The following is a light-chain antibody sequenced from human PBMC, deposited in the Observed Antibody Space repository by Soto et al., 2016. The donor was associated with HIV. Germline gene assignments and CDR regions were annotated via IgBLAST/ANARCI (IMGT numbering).Light chain of an antibody. CDR1: NIGTKS. Sequence: SYVLTQPPSVSVAPGKTARITCGGNNIGTKSVFWFQQKPGQAPALVVYDDSDRPSGIPERISGSNSGNTATLTISRVEAGDEADYYCQVWDSSGHYVFGAGTTVTV. V-gene: IGLV3-21*03. CDR2: DDS. CDR3: QVWDSSGHYV. J-gene: IGLJ1*01.